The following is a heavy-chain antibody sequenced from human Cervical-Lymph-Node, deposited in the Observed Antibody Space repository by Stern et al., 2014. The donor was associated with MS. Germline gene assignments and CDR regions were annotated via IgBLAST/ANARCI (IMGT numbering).Heavy chain of an antibody. J-gene: IGHJ4*02. Sequence: QVQLVQSGAEVKKPGASLTISCKTSGYNFIDNDIHWVRQAPGQRIEWMWWINVGPVTTKYSQKFQCRVSFTRDKAASAAYIDLSSLSTDDTAVYYCARQPDYSDFLDFWGQGTLVTVSS. CDR2: INVGPVTT. CDR3: ARQPDYSDFLDF. CDR1: GYNFIDND. V-gene: IGHV1-3*01. D-gene: IGHD4-11*01.